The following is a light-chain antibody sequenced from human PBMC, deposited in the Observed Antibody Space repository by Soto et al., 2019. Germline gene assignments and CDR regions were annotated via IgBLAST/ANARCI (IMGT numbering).Light chain of an antibody. CDR2: AAS. V-gene: IGKV1-39*01. CDR1: QSISSY. J-gene: IGKJ5*01. Sequence: DIQMTQSPCSLSASVGDRVTITCRASQSISSYLNWYQQKPGKAPKLLIYAASSLQSGVPSRFSGSGSGTDFTLTISSLQPEDFATYYCQQSYSTQITFGQGTRLEIK. CDR3: QQSYSTQIT.